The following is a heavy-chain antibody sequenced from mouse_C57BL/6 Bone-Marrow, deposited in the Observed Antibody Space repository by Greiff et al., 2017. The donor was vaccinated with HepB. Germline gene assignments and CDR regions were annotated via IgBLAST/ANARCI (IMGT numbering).Heavy chain of an antibody. J-gene: IGHJ2*01. CDR2: ISDGCSYT. V-gene: IGHV5-4*03. Sequence: EVMLVESGGGLVKPGGSLKLSCAASGFTFSSYAMSWVRQTPDKRLDWVATISDGCSYTYYPDNVKGRFTISRDNAKNNLYRQMSHLKSEDTAMYYCARVITTVVYFDYWGQGTTLTVSS. CDR3: ARVITTVVYFDY. CDR1: GFTFSSYA. D-gene: IGHD1-1*01.